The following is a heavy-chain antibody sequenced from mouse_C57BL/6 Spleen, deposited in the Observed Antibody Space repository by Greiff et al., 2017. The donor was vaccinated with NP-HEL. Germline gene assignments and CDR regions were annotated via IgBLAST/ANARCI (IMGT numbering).Heavy chain of an antibody. CDR2: ISDGGSYT. CDR3: AREGYSNSFDY. CDR1: GFTFSSYA. J-gene: IGHJ2*01. D-gene: IGHD2-5*01. V-gene: IGHV5-4*01. Sequence: EVHLVESGGGLVKPGGSLKLSCAASGFTFSSYAMSWVRQTPEKRLEWVATISDGGSYTYYPDNVKGRFTISRDNAKNNLYLQMSHLKSEDTAMYYCAREGYSNSFDYWGQGTTLTVSS.